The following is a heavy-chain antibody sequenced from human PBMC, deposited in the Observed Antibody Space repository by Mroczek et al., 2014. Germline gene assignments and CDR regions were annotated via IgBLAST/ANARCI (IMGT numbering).Heavy chain of an antibody. V-gene: IGHV3-53*01. CDR2: IYSGGST. J-gene: IGHJ4*02. D-gene: IGHD6-6*01. CDR1: GFTVSSNY. Sequence: VQLVEVWGEAWSSPGGFLRLSCAASGFTVSSNYMSWVRQAPGKGLEWVSVIYSGGSTYYADSVKGRFTISRDNSKNTLYLQMNSLRAEDTAVYYCARSGGAARVHDYFDYWGQGTLVTVSS. CDR3: ARSGGAARVHDYFDY.